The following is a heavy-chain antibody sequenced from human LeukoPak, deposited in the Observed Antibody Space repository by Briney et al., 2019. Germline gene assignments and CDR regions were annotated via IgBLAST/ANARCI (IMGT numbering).Heavy chain of an antibody. Sequence: PGGSLRLSCAASGLTFSSYDMHWVRQAPGKGLEWVAVISYDGSNKYYADTVKGRFTISRDNSTNTLYLQMNSLRAEDTAVYYCARYNRYRSGPFDYWGQGTLVTVPS. D-gene: IGHD2-15*01. J-gene: IGHJ4*02. V-gene: IGHV3-30*04. CDR1: GLTFSSYD. CDR3: ARYNRYRSGPFDY. CDR2: ISYDGSNK.